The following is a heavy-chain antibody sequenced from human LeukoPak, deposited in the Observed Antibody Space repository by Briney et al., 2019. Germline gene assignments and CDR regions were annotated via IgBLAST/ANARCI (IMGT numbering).Heavy chain of an antibody. V-gene: IGHV1-69*13. CDR1: GGTFSGYA. CDR2: IIPIFGTA. Sequence: SVKVSCKASGGTFSGYAISWVRQAPGQGLEWMGGIIPIFGTANYAQKFQGRVTITADESTSTAYMELSSLRSEDTAVYYCARGVFWDYGSGSYSDYWGQGTLVTVSS. D-gene: IGHD3-10*01. J-gene: IGHJ4*02. CDR3: ARGVFWDYGSGSYSDY.